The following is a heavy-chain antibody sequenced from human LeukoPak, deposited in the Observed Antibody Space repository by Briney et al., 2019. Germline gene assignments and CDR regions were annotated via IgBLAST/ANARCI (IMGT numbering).Heavy chain of an antibody. Sequence: GASVKVSCEASGGTFSSYAISWVRQAPGQGLEWMGGIIPIFGTANYAQKFQGRVTITAGESTSTAYMELSSLRSEDTAVYYCARDHGDILTGYFDYWGQGTLVTVSS. CDR3: ARDHGDILTGYFDY. CDR1: GGTFSSYA. J-gene: IGHJ4*02. V-gene: IGHV1-69*13. CDR2: IIPIFGTA. D-gene: IGHD3-9*01.